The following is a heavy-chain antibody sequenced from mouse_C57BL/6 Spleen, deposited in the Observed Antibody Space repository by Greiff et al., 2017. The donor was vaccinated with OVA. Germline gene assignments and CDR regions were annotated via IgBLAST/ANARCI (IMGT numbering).Heavy chain of an antibody. CDR2: IYPGSGST. J-gene: IGHJ4*01. CDR3: ARKGRGRAMDY. V-gene: IGHV1-55*01. D-gene: IGHD6-1*01. CDR1: GYTFTSYW. Sequence: QVQLKQPGAELVKPGASVKMSCKASGYTFTSYWITWVKQRPGQGLEWIGDIYPGSGSTNYNEKFKSKATLTVDTSSSTAYMQLSSLTSEDAAVYDCARKGRGRAMDYWGQGTSVTVSS.